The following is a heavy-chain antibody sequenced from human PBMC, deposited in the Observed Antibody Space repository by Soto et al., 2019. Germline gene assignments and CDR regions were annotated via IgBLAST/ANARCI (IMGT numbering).Heavy chain of an antibody. CDR2: LSAYNGNT. CDR3: ARDTVVVPAAIKKNHSYYGMDV. J-gene: IGHJ6*02. D-gene: IGHD2-2*01. V-gene: IGHV1-18*04. Sequence: VASVKVSCKASGYTFTSYGISWGRQAPGQGLEWMGWLSAYNGNTNYAQKLQGRVTMTTDTSTSTAYMELRSLRSDDTAVYYCARDTVVVPAAIKKNHSYYGMDVWGRGTTVTVSS. CDR1: GYTFTSYG.